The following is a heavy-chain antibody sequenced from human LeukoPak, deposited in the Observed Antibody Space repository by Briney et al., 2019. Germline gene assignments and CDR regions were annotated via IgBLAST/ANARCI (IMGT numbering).Heavy chain of an antibody. Sequence: SVKVPCKASGGTFSSYAISWVRQAPGQGLEGMGGIIPIFGTANYAQKFQGRVTITTDESTSTAYMELSSLRAEDTAVYYCAKVVSPMGYYGMDVWGQGTTVTVSS. CDR2: IIPIFGTA. J-gene: IGHJ6*02. CDR1: GGTFSSYA. CDR3: AKVVSPMGYYGMDV. V-gene: IGHV1-69*05. D-gene: IGHD3-16*02.